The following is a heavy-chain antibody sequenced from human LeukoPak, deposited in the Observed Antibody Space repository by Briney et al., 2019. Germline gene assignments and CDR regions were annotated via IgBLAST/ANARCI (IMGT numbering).Heavy chain of an antibody. CDR2: IFTSGSP. D-gene: IGHD3-22*01. CDR1: GGSICGHY. CDR3: SRSEEGRFYDSAGHCEPFDL. Sequence: PSETLSLTCSVSGGSICGHYWDWLRQAAGKGLECIGPIFTSGSPNYSPSLKSRVTFSRATSRSQIYLRMTSVTAADTAIYYCSRSEEGRFYDSAGHCEPFDLWGQGIMVSVSS. J-gene: IGHJ3*01. V-gene: IGHV4-4*07.